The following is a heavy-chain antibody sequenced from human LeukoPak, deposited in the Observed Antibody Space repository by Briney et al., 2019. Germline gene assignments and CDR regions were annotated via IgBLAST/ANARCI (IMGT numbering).Heavy chain of an antibody. J-gene: IGHJ4*02. CDR1: GYMFTSYG. Sequence: GASVKVSCKASGYMFTSYGITWVRQAPGQGLEWLGWVSPYNGNTDYAQRLQGRVTMTTDTSTSTAYMELRSLRSDDTAVYYCARGLSFQPYYFDYWGQGTLVTVSS. D-gene: IGHD2-15*01. CDR2: VSPYNGNT. V-gene: IGHV1-18*01. CDR3: ARGLSFQPYYFDY.